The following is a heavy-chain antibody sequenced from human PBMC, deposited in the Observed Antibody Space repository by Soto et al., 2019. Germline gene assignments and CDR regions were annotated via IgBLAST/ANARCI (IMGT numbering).Heavy chain of an antibody. CDR1: GSSLRTSGAG. V-gene: IGHV2-5*01. CDR3: ARQPRYSSSYWFDP. CDR2: IYWNDDK. J-gene: IGHJ5*02. D-gene: IGHD6-6*01. Sequence: YGPALVPTTQTLTLTCTFSGSSLRTSGAGAGSILQRPGKALEWLALIYWNDDKRYSPSLKSRLTITKDTSKNQVVLTMTNMDPVDTATYYCARQPRYSSSYWFDPWGQGTLVTVSS.